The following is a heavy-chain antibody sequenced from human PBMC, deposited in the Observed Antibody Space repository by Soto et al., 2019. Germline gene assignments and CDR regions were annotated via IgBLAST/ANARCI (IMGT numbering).Heavy chain of an antibody. Sequence: GGSLRLSCAASGFTFDDYAMHWVRQAPGKGLEWVSGISWNSGSIGYADSVKGRFTISRDNAKNSLYLQMNSLRAEDTALYYCAKALGSGGYYYYYMDVWGKGTTVTVSS. CDR1: GFTFDDYA. J-gene: IGHJ6*03. CDR2: ISWNSGSI. CDR3: AKALGSGGYYYYYMDV. V-gene: IGHV3-9*01. D-gene: IGHD2-15*01.